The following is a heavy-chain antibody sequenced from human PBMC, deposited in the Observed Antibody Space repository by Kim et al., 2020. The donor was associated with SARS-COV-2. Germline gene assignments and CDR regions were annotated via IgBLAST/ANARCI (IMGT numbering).Heavy chain of an antibody. V-gene: IGHV1-18*01. CDR3: ARGAYGDVSFDY. D-gene: IGHD4-17*01. Sequence: TKYGQKVQGRVMMTTDTSTNTAYMELWSLRSDDTAMYYCARGAYGDVSFDYWGQGTLVTVSS. J-gene: IGHJ4*02. CDR2: T.